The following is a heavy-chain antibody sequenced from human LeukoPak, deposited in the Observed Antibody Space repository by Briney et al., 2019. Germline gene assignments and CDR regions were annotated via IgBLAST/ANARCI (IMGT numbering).Heavy chain of an antibody. D-gene: IGHD6-13*01. CDR1: GYTFTGYY. V-gene: IGHV1-2*02. CDR2: INPNSGGT. J-gene: IGHJ4*02. CDR3: AFGIAAAGSTDY. Sequence: ASVKVSCKASGYTFTGYYMHWVRQAPGQGLEWMGWINPNSGGTNYAQKFQGRVTMTRDTSISTAYIELIRLRSYDTAVYYCAFGIAAAGSTDYWGQGTLVTVSS.